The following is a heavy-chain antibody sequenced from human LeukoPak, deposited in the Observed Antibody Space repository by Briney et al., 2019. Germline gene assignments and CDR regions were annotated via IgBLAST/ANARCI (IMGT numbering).Heavy chain of an antibody. J-gene: IGHJ5*02. CDR2: IYYSGST. CDR1: GGSISSSSYY. V-gene: IGHV4-39*01. D-gene: IGHD3-10*01. CDR3: ARHRRGGSGSYPGNWFDP. Sequence: SETLSLTCTVPGGSISSSSYYWGWIRQPPGKGLEWIGSIYYSGSTYYNPSLKSRVTISVDTSKNQFSLKLSSVTAADTAAYYCARHRRGGSGSYPGNWFDPWGQGTLVTVSS.